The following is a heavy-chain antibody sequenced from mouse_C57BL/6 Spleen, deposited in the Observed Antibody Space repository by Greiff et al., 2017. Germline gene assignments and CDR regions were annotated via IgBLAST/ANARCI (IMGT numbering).Heavy chain of an antibody. D-gene: IGHD3-2*02. CDR1: GYTFTDYY. CDR2: IYPGSGNT. Sequence: VQLQQSGAELVRPGASVKLSCKASGYTFTDYYINWVKQRPGQGLEWIARIYPGSGNTYYNEKFKGKATLTAEKSSSTAYMQLSSLTSEYSAVYFGAGYSSHAMDYWGQGTSVTVSS. CDR3: AGYSSHAMDY. V-gene: IGHV1-76*01. J-gene: IGHJ4*01.